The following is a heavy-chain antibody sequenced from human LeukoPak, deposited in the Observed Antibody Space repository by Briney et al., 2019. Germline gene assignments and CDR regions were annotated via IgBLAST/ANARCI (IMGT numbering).Heavy chain of an antibody. CDR2: INWNGGST. Sequence: PGGSLRLSCAASGFTFSYYTMSWVRQAPGKGLEWVSGINWNGGSTGYADSVKGRFTISRDNAKNSLYLQMNSLRAEDTALYYCARGYGSGEDGDYWGQGTLVTVSS. J-gene: IGHJ4*02. CDR3: ARGYGSGEDGDY. D-gene: IGHD3-10*01. V-gene: IGHV3-20*04. CDR1: GFTFSYYT.